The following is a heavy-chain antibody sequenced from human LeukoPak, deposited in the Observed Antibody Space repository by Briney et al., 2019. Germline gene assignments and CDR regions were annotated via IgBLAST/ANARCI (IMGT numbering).Heavy chain of an antibody. V-gene: IGHV3-7*01. CDR3: ARASSDSSSWYWSPYYYYYMDV. CDR2: IKQDGSEK. Sequence: GGSLRLSCAASGFTFSSYWMSWVRQAPGKGLEWVANIKQDGSEKYYVDSVKGRFTISRHNAKNSLYLQMNSLRAEDTAVYYCARASSDSSSWYWSPYYYYYMDVWGKGTTVTVSS. CDR1: GFTFSSYW. J-gene: IGHJ6*03. D-gene: IGHD6-13*01.